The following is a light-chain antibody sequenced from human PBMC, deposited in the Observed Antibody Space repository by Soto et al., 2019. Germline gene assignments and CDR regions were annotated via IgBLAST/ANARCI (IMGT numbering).Light chain of an antibody. Sequence: QSALTQPASVSGSPGQSITISCTGTSSDVGGYNYVSWYQQHPGKAPKLMIYDVSNRPSGVANRFSGSMSGNTASLTISGLQAEYEADYYCSSYTSSSTLFGAGTKLTVL. J-gene: IGLJ2*01. CDR1: SSDVGGYNY. CDR2: DVS. CDR3: SSYTSSSTL. V-gene: IGLV2-14*01.